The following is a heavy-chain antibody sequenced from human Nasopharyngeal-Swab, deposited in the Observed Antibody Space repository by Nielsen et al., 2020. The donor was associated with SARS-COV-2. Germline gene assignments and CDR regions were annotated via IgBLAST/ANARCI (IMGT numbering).Heavy chain of an antibody. CDR2: VSPRNGST. CDR1: GYSFLDYY. Sequence: ASAKVSCKASGYSFLDYYMHWVRQAPGQGLEWMGLVSPRNGSTSYAQKLQGRVTITSDTSTRTVYMALSSLTSKDTAVYYCATGGLDYWGQGTLVTVSS. CDR3: ATGGLDY. V-gene: IGHV1-46*04. D-gene: IGHD3-10*01. J-gene: IGHJ4*02.